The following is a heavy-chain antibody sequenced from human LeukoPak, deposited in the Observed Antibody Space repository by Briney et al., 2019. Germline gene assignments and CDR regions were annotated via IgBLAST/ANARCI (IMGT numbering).Heavy chain of an antibody. CDR1: GFTFTQHY. CDR3: ARVFYDSSGYYLDY. J-gene: IGHJ4*02. D-gene: IGHD3-22*01. CDR2: TRDKANSYTT. V-gene: IGHV3-72*01. Sequence: GGSLRLSCAASGFTFTQHYMDWVRQAPGKGLEWVGRTRDKANSYTTEYAASVKGRFTISRDDSKNSLYLQMNSLKTEDTAVYYCARVFYDSSGYYLDYWGQGTLVTVSS.